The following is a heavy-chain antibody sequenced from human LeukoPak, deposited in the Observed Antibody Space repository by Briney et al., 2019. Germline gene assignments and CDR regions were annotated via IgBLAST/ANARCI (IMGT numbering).Heavy chain of an antibody. CDR1: GFTFSSYA. Sequence: PGGSLRLSCAASGFTFSSYAMHWVRQAPGKGLEWVAVISYDGSNKYYADSVKGRFTISRDNSKNTLYLQMNSLRAEDTAVYYCARDTALDLPPHYFDYWGQGTLVTVSS. CDR2: ISYDGSNK. J-gene: IGHJ4*02. V-gene: IGHV3-30-3*01. CDR3: ARDTALDLPPHYFDY. D-gene: IGHD4-17*01.